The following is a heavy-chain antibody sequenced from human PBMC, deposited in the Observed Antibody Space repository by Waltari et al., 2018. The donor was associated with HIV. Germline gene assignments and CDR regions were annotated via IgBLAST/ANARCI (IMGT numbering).Heavy chain of an antibody. V-gene: IGHV4-4*07. CDR2: IYTSGRT. CDR1: GGSISSYY. CDR3: ARGTYYYDSSGHDAFDI. Sequence: QVQLQESGPGLVKPSETLSLTCTVSGGSISSYYWSWIRQPAGKGLEWVGRIYTSGRTNYNPSLKGRVTMSVDTSKIQFSLKLSSVTAADTAVYYCARGTYYYDSSGHDAFDIWGQGTMVTVSS. J-gene: IGHJ3*02. D-gene: IGHD3-22*01.